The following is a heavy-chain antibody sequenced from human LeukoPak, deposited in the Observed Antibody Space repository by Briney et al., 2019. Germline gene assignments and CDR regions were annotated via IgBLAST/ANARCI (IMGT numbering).Heavy chain of an antibody. CDR1: GGSMSSYY. J-gene: IGHJ4*02. CDR3: ARQPYMLGAYYFDY. CDR2: IFYSGST. V-gene: IGHV4-59*08. Sequence: PSETLSLTCTVSGGSMSSYYWSWIRQPPGKGLEWIGYIFYSGSTNYNPSLKSRVTLSVDTSKNQFSLKLGSVTAADTAVYYCARQPYMLGAYYFDYWGQGTLVTVSS. D-gene: IGHD1-26*01.